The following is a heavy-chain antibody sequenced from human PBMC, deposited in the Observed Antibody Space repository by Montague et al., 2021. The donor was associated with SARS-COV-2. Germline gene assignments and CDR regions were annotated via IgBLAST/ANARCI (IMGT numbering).Heavy chain of an antibody. CDR2: IFQSGTT. J-gene: IGHJ6*02. CDR1: GDSISDGYY. Sequence: SETLSLTCTVSGDSISDGYYWVWIRQPPGKGLEWIGNIFQSGTTYYNPSLERRSTMSVDTSKNQFSLKLSSVTAADTAVYYCAREHWENYYDFWSGTNLAPDYTCYGMDVWGQGTTVTVSS. D-gene: IGHD3-3*01. V-gene: IGHV4-38-2*02. CDR3: AREHWENYYDFWSGTNLAPDYTCYGMDV.